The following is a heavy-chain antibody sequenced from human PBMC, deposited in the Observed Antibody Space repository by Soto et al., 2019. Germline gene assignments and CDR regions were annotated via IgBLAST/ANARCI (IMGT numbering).Heavy chain of an antibody. Sequence: QAQLVQSGAEVKKPGSSVKVSCKASGGTFSTYIISWVRQAPGQGLEWMGRIIPILGIANYAQNFQGRVTITADKSTSTVYMELSSLRPEDTAVYYCAREDYYGSGSYYNNDAFAIWGQGTMVTVSS. CDR1: GGTFSTYI. D-gene: IGHD3-10*01. CDR3: AREDYYGSGSYYNNDAFAI. CDR2: IIPILGIA. V-gene: IGHV1-69*08. J-gene: IGHJ3*02.